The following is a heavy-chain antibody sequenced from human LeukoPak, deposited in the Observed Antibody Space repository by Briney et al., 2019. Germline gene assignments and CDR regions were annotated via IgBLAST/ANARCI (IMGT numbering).Heavy chain of an antibody. D-gene: IGHD3-22*01. CDR3: AKAHYSSGYRDYFDC. CDR1: GFTFSSYA. Sequence: GGSLRLSCAASGFTFSSYAMSWVRQAPGKGLEWVSGIRGSGSSTTYADSVKGRFTISRDNSKNMLYLQMNSLRAEDTAVYYCAKAHYSSGYRDYFDCWGQGTLVTVSS. J-gene: IGHJ4*02. CDR2: IRGSGSST. V-gene: IGHV3-23*01.